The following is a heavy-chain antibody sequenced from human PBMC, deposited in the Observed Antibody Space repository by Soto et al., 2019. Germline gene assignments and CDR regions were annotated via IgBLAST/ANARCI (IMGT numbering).Heavy chain of an antibody. CDR2: INPSGTT. D-gene: IGHD2-2*01. CDR1: GGSLSAYY. V-gene: IGHV4-34*01. Sequence: QVQLQQWGAGLLKPSETLSLTCAVYGGSLSAYYWSWIRQPPGKGLEWIGEINPSGTTNYNPCLKSRVTISVDTSKNQFSLKLSSVTAADTAVYHCALAPAAHILHWGQGTLVTVSS. CDR3: ALAPAAHILH. J-gene: IGHJ1*01.